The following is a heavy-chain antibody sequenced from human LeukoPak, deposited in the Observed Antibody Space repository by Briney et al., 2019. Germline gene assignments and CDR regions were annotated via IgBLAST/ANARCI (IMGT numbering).Heavy chain of an antibody. CDR3: ARASSTTLFLFDY. CDR2: ISYDGSNK. CDR1: GFTFSSYS. V-gene: IGHV3-30*03. D-gene: IGHD2-2*01. Sequence: GGSLRLSCAASGFTFSSYSVHWVRQAPGKGLEWVAVISYDGSNKYYADSVKGRFTISRDNSKNTLYLQMNSLRAEDTAVYYCARASSTTLFLFDYWGQGTLVTVSS. J-gene: IGHJ4*02.